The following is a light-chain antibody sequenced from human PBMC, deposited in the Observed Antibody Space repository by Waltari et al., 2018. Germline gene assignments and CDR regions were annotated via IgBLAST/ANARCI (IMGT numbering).Light chain of an antibody. Sequence: PRTLALSPGERSTLSGRASQSVGRALAWYQQKPGQAPRLLIYDASSRATGISDKFSGSGSGTDFSLTISRVEPEDFAVYFCQMYVRLPVTFGQGT. CDR2: DAS. V-gene: IGKV3-20*01. J-gene: IGKJ1*01. CDR1: QSVGRA. CDR3: QMYVRLPVT.